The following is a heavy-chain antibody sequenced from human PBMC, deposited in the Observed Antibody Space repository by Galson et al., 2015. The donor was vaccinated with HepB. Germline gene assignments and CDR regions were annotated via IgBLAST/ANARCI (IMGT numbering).Heavy chain of an antibody. CDR3: TRRAGAL. CDR1: GFSISTYW. J-gene: IGHJ4*02. Sequence: SLRLSCAVSGFSISTYWMTWVRQAPGKGLECVAHIKPDGSENYYVDSVKGRFTISRDNARNSLYLQMNSLRAEDTAVYFCTRRAGALWGQGTLVTVSS. D-gene: IGHD3-10*01. V-gene: IGHV3-7*01. CDR2: IKPDGSEN.